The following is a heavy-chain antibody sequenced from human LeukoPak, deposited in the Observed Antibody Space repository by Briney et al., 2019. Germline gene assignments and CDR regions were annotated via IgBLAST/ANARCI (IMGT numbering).Heavy chain of an antibody. CDR2: AYYSGSI. CDR1: GDSVGRDY. D-gene: IGHD3-10*01. Sequence: SETLSLTSTVSGDSVGRDYWSWIRQPPGKGLEWIGYAYYSGSITYSPSLKSRVTISLDTSKNQFFLELTSVTAADTAVYYCARHGKTWFGEYPRPYKWFDLWGQGTLVTVSS. V-gene: IGHV4-59*08. CDR3: ARHGKTWFGEYPRPYKWFDL. J-gene: IGHJ5*02.